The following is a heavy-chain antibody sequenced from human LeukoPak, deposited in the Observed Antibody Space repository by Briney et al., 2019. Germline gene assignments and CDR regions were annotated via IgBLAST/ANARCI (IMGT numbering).Heavy chain of an antibody. CDR3: ARGSRGSSGRLDY. J-gene: IGHJ4*02. D-gene: IGHD6-19*01. V-gene: IGHV4-34*01. Sequence: SETLSLTCAVYGGSFSGYCWSWIRQPPGKGLEWIGEITYSGGTNSNPSLKSRVTISTDTSKNQFSLRLNSVTAVDTAVYYCARGSRGSSGRLDYWGQGTLVTVSS. CDR1: GGSFSGYC. CDR2: ITYSGGT.